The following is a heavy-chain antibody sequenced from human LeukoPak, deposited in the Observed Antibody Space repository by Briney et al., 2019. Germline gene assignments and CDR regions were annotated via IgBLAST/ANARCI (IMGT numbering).Heavy chain of an antibody. CDR1: GGYFSDYY. J-gene: IGHJ4*02. Sequence: SPSETLSLTCAVYGGYFSDYYWSWIRQPPGKGLEWIGSIYHSGSTYYNPSLKSRVTISVDTSKNQFSLKLSSVTAADTAVYYCARDRDVLLWFGEFKNWGQGTLVTVSS. D-gene: IGHD3-10*01. CDR3: ARDRDVLLWFGEFKN. V-gene: IGHV4-34*01. CDR2: IYHSGST.